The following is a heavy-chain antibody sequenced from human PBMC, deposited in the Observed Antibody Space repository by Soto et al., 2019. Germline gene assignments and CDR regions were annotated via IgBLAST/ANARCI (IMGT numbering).Heavy chain of an antibody. CDR1: GYDFNTNW. V-gene: IGHV5-51*01. J-gene: IGHJ4*02. Sequence: PGESLKISCRGSGYDFNTNWFGWVRQLPGRGLEWVGIMYPGDSDTRYNPSLQGHVTLSVDVTVSTAFLQWRSLETSDTGMYFCARLPRDCNKPSCYSADHWGQGTQVTVSS. CDR2: MYPGDSDT. CDR3: ARLPRDCNKPSCYSADH. D-gene: IGHD3-22*01.